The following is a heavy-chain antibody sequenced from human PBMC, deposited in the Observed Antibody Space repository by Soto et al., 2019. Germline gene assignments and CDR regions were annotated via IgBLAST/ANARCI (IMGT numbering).Heavy chain of an antibody. CDR2: VFYTGSA. CDR1: GGSIRGSDDY. D-gene: IGHD2-8*02. J-gene: IGHJ4*02. V-gene: IGHV4-39*02. CDR3: AKTPTGYYDS. Sequence: SSETLSLTCSVSGGSIRGSDDYWGWIRQSPGKGLEYIGSVFYTGSAYYNPSFKSRVSIVADTSTNRFFLNLKSVTATDTGVYYCAKTPTGYYDSWGQG.